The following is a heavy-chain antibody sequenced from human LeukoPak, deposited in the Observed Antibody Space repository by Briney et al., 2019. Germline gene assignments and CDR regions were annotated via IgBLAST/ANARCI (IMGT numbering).Heavy chain of an antibody. V-gene: IGHV3-23*01. CDR1: GFTFTNYG. CDR3: AKEGGFQLPFDL. J-gene: IGHJ4*02. Sequence: PGGSLRLSCVASGFTFTNYGMGWVRQAPGKGLEWVSAISGTGGRTYYADSAKGRLTISKDDSKNTLYLQMNSLRAEDTAVYYCAKEGGFQLPFDLWGQGALVTVSS. D-gene: IGHD2-2*01. CDR2: ISGTGGRT.